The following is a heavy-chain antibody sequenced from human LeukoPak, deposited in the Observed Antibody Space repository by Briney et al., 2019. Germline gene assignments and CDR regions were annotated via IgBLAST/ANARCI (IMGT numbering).Heavy chain of an antibody. CDR3: ARDPGSSWYGYFQH. V-gene: IGHV3-7*01. Sequence: PGGSLRLSCAASGFTFSSYWMSWVRQAPGKGLEWVANIKQDGSEKYYVDSVKGRFTISRDNAKNSLYLQMNSLRAEDTAVYYCARDPGSSWYGYFQHWGQGTLVTVSS. J-gene: IGHJ1*01. CDR1: GFTFSSYW. CDR2: IKQDGSEK. D-gene: IGHD6-13*01.